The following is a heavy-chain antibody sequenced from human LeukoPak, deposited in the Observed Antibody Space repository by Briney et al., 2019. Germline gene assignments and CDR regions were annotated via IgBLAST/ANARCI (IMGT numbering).Heavy chain of an antibody. Sequence: SETLSLTCTVSGYSISSVYYWGWIRQPPGKGLGWIWSIYHSGSTYYNPSRKSRVTISVDTSKNQCSLKVSYVTAADTAVYYCARLITIFGVVPPQRYMDVWGKGTTVTVSS. CDR3: ARLITIFGVVPPQRYMDV. D-gene: IGHD3-3*01. CDR2: IYHSGST. CDR1: GYSISSVYY. J-gene: IGHJ6*03. V-gene: IGHV4-38-2*02.